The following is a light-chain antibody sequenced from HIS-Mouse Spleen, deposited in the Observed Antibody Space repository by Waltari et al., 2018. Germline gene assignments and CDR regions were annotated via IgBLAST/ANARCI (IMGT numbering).Light chain of an antibody. Sequence: SYELTQPSSVSVSPGQTARITCSGDVLAKEYARWFQEKPGQAPVLVIYKDSERPTVTLTIRGAQVEDEADYYCYSAADNNLGVFGGGTKLTVL. V-gene: IGLV3-27*01. CDR3: YSAADNNLGV. CDR2: KDS. CDR1: VLAKEY. J-gene: IGLJ3*02.